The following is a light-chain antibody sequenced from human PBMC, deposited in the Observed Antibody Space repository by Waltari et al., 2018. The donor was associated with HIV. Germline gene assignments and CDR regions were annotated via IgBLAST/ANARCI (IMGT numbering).Light chain of an antibody. Sequence: QSALTQPASVSGSPGQSITISCTGTSSDVGGYKSVSWYQQHPGKAPKLMIYEVSNRPSGVSNRFSGSNSGNTASLTISGLQAEDEADYYCSSYTSRSTPYVFGTGTKVTVL. V-gene: IGLV2-14*01. J-gene: IGLJ1*01. CDR1: SSDVGGYKS. CDR3: SSYTSRSTPYV. CDR2: EVS.